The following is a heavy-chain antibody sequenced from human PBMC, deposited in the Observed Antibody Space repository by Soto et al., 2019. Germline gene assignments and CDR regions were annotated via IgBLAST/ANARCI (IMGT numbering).Heavy chain of an antibody. CDR1: GYSFTSYW. D-gene: IGHD3-22*01. CDR3: ARAHYYYDSSGYFHY. Sequence: GESVKISCKGSGYSFTSYWTGWVRQMPGKGLEWMGIIYPGDSDTRYSPSFQGQVTISADKSISTAYLQWSSLKAADTAVYYCARAHYYYDSSGYFHYWGQGSLVTVSS. J-gene: IGHJ4*02. CDR2: IYPGDSDT. V-gene: IGHV5-51*01.